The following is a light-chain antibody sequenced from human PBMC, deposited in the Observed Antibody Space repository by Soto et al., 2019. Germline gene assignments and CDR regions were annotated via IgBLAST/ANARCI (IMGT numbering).Light chain of an antibody. J-gene: IGKJ2*03. Sequence: EIVLTQSPAILSLSPGERATLSCRASQSVSSHLAWYQQNPGQAPGLLIYDASNRATGIPARFSGSGSETGFTLTINSVQPEDSAVYYCQQRSNWPYSFGQGTKLEIK. CDR3: QQRSNWPYS. V-gene: IGKV3-11*01. CDR1: QSVSSH. CDR2: DAS.